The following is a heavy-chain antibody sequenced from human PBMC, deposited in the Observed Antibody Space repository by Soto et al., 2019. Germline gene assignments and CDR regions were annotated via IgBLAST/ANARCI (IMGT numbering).Heavy chain of an antibody. V-gene: IGHV2-5*02. CDR3: AHRVLRTVFGLVTTTAIYFDF. D-gene: IGHD3-3*01. Sequence: QITLNESGPAQVKPRQTLTLTCTFSGFSLTTSGVGVGWIRPSPGRAPEWLARIYWDDDKRYSPSLKSRLTITKHASKNQVVLTMADLDPADTATYYCAHRVLRTVFGLVTTTAIYFDFWGQGTPVAVSS. CDR2: IYWDDDK. CDR1: GFSLTTSGVG. J-gene: IGHJ4*02.